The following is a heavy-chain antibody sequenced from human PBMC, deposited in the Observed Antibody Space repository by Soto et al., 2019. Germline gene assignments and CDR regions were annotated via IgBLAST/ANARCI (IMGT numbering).Heavy chain of an antibody. J-gene: IGHJ6*02. CDR3: ARREGSGSYFYYYYGMDV. Sequence: SETLSLTCTVSGGSISSRSYYWGLIRQSPGKGLEWIGSIYYTGSTYYNPSLKSRVSISVDMSKNHFSLRLSSVTAADTAVYYCARREGSGSYFYYYYGMDVWGQGTTVTVSS. D-gene: IGHD3-10*01. CDR1: GGSISSRSYY. V-gene: IGHV4-39*02. CDR2: IYYTGST.